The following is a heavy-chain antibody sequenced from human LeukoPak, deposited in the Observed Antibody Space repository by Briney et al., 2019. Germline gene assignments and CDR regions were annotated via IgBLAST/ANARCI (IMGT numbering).Heavy chain of an antibody. CDR2: ISGSGGST. J-gene: IGHJ4*02. Sequence: GRSLRLSCAASGFTFSSYAMSWVRQAPGKGLEWVSAISGSGGSTYYADSVKGRFTISRDNSKNTLYLQMNSLRAEDTAVYYCAKDLSSSSSVVVVAAKHDYWGQGTLVTVSS. CDR1: GFTFSSYA. CDR3: AKDLSSSSSVVVVAAKHDY. D-gene: IGHD2-15*01. V-gene: IGHV3-23*01.